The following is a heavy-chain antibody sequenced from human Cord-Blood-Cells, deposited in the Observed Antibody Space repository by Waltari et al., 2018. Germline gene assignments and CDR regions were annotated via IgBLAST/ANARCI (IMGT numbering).Heavy chain of an antibody. D-gene: IGHD3-3*01. CDR2: IYYGGST. V-gene: IGHV4-30-4*01. CDR1: GGPISSGDHY. Sequence: QVQLQESGQGRLTPSQTLSLTCAVPGGPISSGDHYWSWIRQPPGKGLEWSGYIYYGGSTYYNPSLKSRVTISVDTSKSQFSLKRSSVTAADTAVYYCARWSGYYDYWGQGTRVTVSS. J-gene: IGHJ4*02. CDR3: ARWSGYYDY.